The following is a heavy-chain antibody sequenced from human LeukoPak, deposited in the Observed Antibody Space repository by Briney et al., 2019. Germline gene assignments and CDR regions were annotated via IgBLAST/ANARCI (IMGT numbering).Heavy chain of an antibody. Sequence: AGGSLRLSCAASGFTFSSYSMNWVRQAPGKGLEWVSYISSRSHTIYYADPVKGRFTISRDNGKQSLYLQMNSLRDEETAVYYCARAYSSTAGSDYWGQGTLVTVSS. CDR1: GFTFSSYS. CDR2: ISSRSHTI. V-gene: IGHV3-48*02. J-gene: IGHJ4*02. CDR3: ARAYSSTAGSDY. D-gene: IGHD6-13*01.